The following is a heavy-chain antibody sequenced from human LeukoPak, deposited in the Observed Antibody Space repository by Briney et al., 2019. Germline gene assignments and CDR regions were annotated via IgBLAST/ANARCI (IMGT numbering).Heavy chain of an antibody. CDR3: ARHSCGGDCYGAGADAFDI. D-gene: IGHD2-21*01. J-gene: IGHJ3*02. Sequence: GGSLRLSCAASGFTFSDYYMSWIRQAPGKGLEWVSYISSSGSTIYYADSVKGRFTISRDNAKNSLYLQMNSLRAEDTAVYYCARHSCGGDCYGAGADAFDIWGQGTMVTVSS. V-gene: IGHV3-11*04. CDR2: ISSSGSTI. CDR1: GFTFSDYY.